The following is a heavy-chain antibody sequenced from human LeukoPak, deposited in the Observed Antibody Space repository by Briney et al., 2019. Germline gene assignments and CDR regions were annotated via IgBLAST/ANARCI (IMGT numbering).Heavy chain of an antibody. J-gene: IGHJ4*02. CDR2: ISSSSSYI. Sequence: GGSLRLSCAASGFTFSDYYMTWIRQAPGKGLEWVPYISSSSSYINYADSVKGRFTISRDNAKNSLYLQMNSLRAEDTAVYYCATGDYGDYDFDYWGQGTLVTVSS. V-gene: IGHV3-11*06. D-gene: IGHD4-17*01. CDR1: GFTFSDYY. CDR3: ATGDYGDYDFDY.